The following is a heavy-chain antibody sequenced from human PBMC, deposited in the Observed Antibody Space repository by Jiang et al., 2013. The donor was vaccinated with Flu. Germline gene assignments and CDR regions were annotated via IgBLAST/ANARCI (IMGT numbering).Heavy chain of an antibody. Sequence: PGLVKPSGTLSLTCAVSGGSISSSNWWSWVRQPPGKGLEWIGEIYHSGSTYYNPSLKSRVTISVDTSKNQFSLKLSSVTAADTAVYYCARDNDSSGYYYVRFDYWGQGTLVTVSS. CDR2: IYHSGST. V-gene: IGHV4-4*02. D-gene: IGHD3-22*01. CDR1: GGSISSSNW. J-gene: IGHJ4*02. CDR3: ARDNDSSGYYYVRFDY.